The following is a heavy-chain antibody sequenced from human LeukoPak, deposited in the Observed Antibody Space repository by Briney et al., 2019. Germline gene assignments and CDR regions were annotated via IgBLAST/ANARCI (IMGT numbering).Heavy chain of an antibody. D-gene: IGHD3-22*01. CDR2: ISGSGTNT. Sequence: QPGGSLRLSCAASGFTFSSYAMTWVRQAPGKGLEWVSGISGSGTNTYYADSVKGRFTISRDNSKNTLYLQMNSLRAEDTAAYYCAKGTYDSRGHFDYWGQGTLVSLSS. CDR1: GFTFSSYA. V-gene: IGHV3-23*01. J-gene: IGHJ4*02. CDR3: AKGTYDSRGHFDY.